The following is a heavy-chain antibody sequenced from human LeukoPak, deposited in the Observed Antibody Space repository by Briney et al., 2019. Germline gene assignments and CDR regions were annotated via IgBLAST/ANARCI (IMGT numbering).Heavy chain of an antibody. CDR3: ARFGSGWHYFDY. CDR2: IYNGGNT. CDR1: GGSITSGGFY. D-gene: IGHD6-19*01. Sequence: PSQTLSLTCTVSGGSITSGGFYWTWIRQPPGKGLEWIGHIYNGGNTYYTPSLKSRVTISEDTSKNQFSLKLSSVTAADTAVYYCARFGSGWHYFDYWGRGTLVTVSS. J-gene: IGHJ4*02. V-gene: IGHV4-30-2*02.